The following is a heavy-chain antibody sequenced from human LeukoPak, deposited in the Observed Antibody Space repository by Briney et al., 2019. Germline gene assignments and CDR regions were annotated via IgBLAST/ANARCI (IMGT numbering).Heavy chain of an antibody. V-gene: IGHV1-2*02. CDR2: INPNSGGT. CDR3: ARESFEWELLRSFDY. Sequence: ASVKVSCKASGYTLTGYYMHWVRQAPGQGLEWMGWINPNSGGTNYAQKFQGRVTMTRDTSISTAYMELSRLRSDDTAVYYCARESFEWELLRSFDYWGQGTLVTVSS. D-gene: IGHD1-26*01. J-gene: IGHJ4*02. CDR1: GYTLTGYY.